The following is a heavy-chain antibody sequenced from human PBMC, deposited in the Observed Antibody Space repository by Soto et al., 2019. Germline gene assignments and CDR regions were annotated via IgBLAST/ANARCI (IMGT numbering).Heavy chain of an antibody. D-gene: IGHD3-16*02. J-gene: IGHJ4*02. CDR1: GFTFSSYA. Sequence: EVQLLESGGGLVQPGGSLRLSCAASGFTFSSYAMSWVRQAPGKGLEWVSAISGSGGSTYYADSVKGRFTISRDNSKNTLYVQMKSLRAEDTAVYYCATSAFGGVIGYPFDYWGQGTLVTVSS. V-gene: IGHV3-23*01. CDR2: ISGSGGST. CDR3: ATSAFGGVIGYPFDY.